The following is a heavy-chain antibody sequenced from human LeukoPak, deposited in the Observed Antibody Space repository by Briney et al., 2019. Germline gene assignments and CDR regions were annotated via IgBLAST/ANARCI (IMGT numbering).Heavy chain of an antibody. CDR3: ARVPSGDAFDF. D-gene: IGHD2-2*01. J-gene: IGHJ3*01. CDR2: IYSGCST. V-gene: IGHV3-66*01. CDR1: GFTVSSNY. Sequence: GGSLRLSCAASGFTVSSNYMSWVRQAPGKGLEWDSVIYSGCSTYYADSVKGRFTISRDNSKNTLYLQMNSLRAEDTAVYYCARVPSGDAFDFWGQGTMVTVSS.